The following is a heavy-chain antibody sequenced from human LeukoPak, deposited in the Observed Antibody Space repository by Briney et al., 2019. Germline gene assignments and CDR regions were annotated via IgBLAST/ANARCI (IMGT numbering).Heavy chain of an antibody. J-gene: IGHJ4*02. D-gene: IGHD3-3*01. CDR1: GDSISDYH. CDR3: ARDRFCDLNYFDY. V-gene: IGHV4-4*07. CDR2: IINSGVT. Sequence: KPSETLSLTCTVSGDSISDYHWSWIRQPAGKGLEWIGRIINSGVTNYNPSLNSRVTISVDRSKNQFSLRLTSVTAADTAVYYCARDRFCDLNYFDYWGQGTLVTVSS.